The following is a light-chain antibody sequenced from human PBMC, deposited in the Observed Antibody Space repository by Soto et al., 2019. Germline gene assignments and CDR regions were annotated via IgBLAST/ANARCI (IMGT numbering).Light chain of an antibody. CDR3: SSYTSSSTYV. Sequence: QSVLTQPASVSGSPGQSITISCTGTSSDVGGYNYVSWYQQHPGKAPKLMISEVSNRPSGVSNRFSGSKSGNTASLTISGLQAEDEADYYCSSYTSSSTYVFGTGTKGTV. CDR1: SSDVGGYNY. V-gene: IGLV2-14*01. CDR2: EVS. J-gene: IGLJ1*01.